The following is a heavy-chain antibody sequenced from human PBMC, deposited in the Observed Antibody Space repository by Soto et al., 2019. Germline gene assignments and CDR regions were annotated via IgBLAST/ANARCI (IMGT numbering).Heavy chain of an antibody. CDR3: ARESTFYYYDSSGYLSPPDFDY. Sequence: PVGSLRLSCAASGFTFSSYAMHWVRQAPGKGLEWVAVISYDGSNKYYADSVKGRFTISRDNSKNTLYLQMNSLRAEDTAVYYCARESTFYYYDSSGYLSPPDFDYWGQGTLVTVSS. V-gene: IGHV3-30-3*01. CDR1: GFTFSSYA. J-gene: IGHJ4*02. D-gene: IGHD3-22*01. CDR2: ISYDGSNK.